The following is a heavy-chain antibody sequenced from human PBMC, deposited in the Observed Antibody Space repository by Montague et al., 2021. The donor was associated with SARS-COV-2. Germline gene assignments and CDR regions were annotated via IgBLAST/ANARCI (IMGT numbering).Heavy chain of an antibody. CDR1: GFSLSTSGMC. CDR2: IDWDDDQ. CDR3: ARIWGATRGDAFDV. D-gene: IGHD1-26*01. J-gene: IGHJ3*01. V-gene: IGHV2-70*01. Sequence: PAVVKPTQTLTLTCTFSGFSLSTSGMCVSWIRQPPGKALEWLALIDWDDDQYYSTSLKTRLTISKDTSKNQVVLTMTNMDPVDTATYYCARIWGATRGDAFDVWGQGTMVTVSS.